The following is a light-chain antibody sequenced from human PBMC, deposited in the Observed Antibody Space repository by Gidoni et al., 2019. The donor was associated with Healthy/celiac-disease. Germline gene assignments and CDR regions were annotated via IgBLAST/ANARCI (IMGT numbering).Light chain of an antibody. CDR1: SSNIGAGYD. J-gene: IGLJ1*01. CDR2: GNS. CDR3: QSYDSSLSGSNV. Sequence: QSVLTQPPSVSGSPGQRVTISCTGISSNIGAGYDVHWYQQLPGTAPNLLIYGNSNRPSGLPDRFSGSKSGTSASLAITGLQAEDEADYYCQSYDSSLSGSNVFGTGTKVTVL. V-gene: IGLV1-40*01.